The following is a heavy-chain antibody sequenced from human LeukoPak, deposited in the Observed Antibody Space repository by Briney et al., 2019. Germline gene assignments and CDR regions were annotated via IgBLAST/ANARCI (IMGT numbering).Heavy chain of an antibody. D-gene: IGHD1-26*01. J-gene: IGHJ4*02. CDR3: ARDHRYTGRYFGGNLDYFDS. CDR1: GYTFTGYY. V-gene: IGHV1-2*02. CDR2: INPNSGGT. Sequence: ASVKVSCKASGYTFTGYYIHWVRQAPGQGLEWMGWINPNSGGTDYAQKFQGRVTMTSDTSITTVNMELSSLRSDDTAVYYCARDHRYTGRYFGGNLDYFDSWGQGTLVSVS.